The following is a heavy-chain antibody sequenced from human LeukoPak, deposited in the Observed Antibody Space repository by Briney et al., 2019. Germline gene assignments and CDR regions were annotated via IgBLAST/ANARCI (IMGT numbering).Heavy chain of an antibody. D-gene: IGHD2-21*01. CDR2: ISGSGGNT. CDR1: GFTFSSYA. CDR3: AKRRGLLEFDY. Sequence: PGRALTLSCAVSGFTFSSYAMSWVRQAPGKGLEWVSAISGSGGNTYYADSVKGRFTISRDNSKNTLYLQMNSLRAEDTAVYYCAKRRGLLEFDYWGQGTLVTVSS. J-gene: IGHJ4*02. V-gene: IGHV3-23*01.